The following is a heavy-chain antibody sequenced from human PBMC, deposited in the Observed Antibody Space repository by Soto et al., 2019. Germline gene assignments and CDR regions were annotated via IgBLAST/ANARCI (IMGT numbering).Heavy chain of an antibody. D-gene: IGHD3-16*01. CDR3: SRFGTPLLPGAYYYYMDV. V-gene: IGHV4-59*01. Sequence: PSETLSLTCTVSGGSISSYYWSWIRQPPGKGLEWIGYIYYSGSTNYNPSLKSRDTISVDTSKNQFSLKLSSVTAADTAVYYCSRFGTPLLPGAYYYYMDVGGKGTTVTVSS. J-gene: IGHJ6*03. CDR1: GGSISSYY. CDR2: IYYSGST.